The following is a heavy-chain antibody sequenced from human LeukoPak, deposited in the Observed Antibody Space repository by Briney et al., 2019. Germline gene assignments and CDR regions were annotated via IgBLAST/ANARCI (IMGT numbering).Heavy chain of an antibody. D-gene: IGHD2-15*01. CDR1: GYTFTGYY. J-gene: IGHJ4*02. CDR2: INPNSGGT. CDR3: ARDIDVQDYFDS. V-gene: IGHV1-2*02. Sequence: APVKVSCKASGYTFTGYYMHWVRQAPGQGLEWMGWINPNSGGTNYAQKFQGRVTMTRDTSISTAYMELSRLTSDDTAVYYCARDIDVQDYFDSWGQGTLVTVSS.